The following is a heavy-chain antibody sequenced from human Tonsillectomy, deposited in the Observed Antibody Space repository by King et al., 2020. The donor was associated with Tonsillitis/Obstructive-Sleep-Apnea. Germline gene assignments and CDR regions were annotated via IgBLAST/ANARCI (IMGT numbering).Heavy chain of an antibody. D-gene: IGHD4-17*01. CDR3: ARDQDDYGDYYFDY. V-gene: IGHV3-33*01. Sequence: VQLVESRGGVVQPGRSLRLSCAASGFTFSSYGMHWVRQAPGKGLEWVAVIWYDGSNKYYADSVKGRFTISRDNSKNTLYLQMNSLRAEDTAVYYCARDQDDYGDYYFDYWVQGTLVTVSS. CDR2: IWYDGSNK. CDR1: GFTFSSYG. J-gene: IGHJ4*02.